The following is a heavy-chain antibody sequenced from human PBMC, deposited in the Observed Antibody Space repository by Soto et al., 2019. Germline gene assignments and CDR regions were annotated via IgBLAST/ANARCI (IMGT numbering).Heavy chain of an antibody. J-gene: IGHJ3*02. CDR1: GISLTTSGVG. V-gene: IGHV2-5*01. CDR2: IYWNDDK. CDR3: ARGLAALPVFAFDI. Sequence: QITVRGSGPTLVKPTQTLTLTCSLSGISLTTSGVGVGWIRQPPGKALEWLALIYWNDDKHYSPSLNSRLTITKDTSKNQAVLTTTTMDPVDTATSYSARGLAALPVFAFDIWGQGKMVSVS. D-gene: IGHD6-6*01.